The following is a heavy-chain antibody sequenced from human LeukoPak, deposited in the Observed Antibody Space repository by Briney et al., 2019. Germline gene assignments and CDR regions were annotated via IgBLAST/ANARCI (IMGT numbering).Heavy chain of an antibody. D-gene: IGHD6-13*01. Sequence: GGSLRLSCAASGFTFSSYWMSWVRQAPGKGLEWVASIKQDGSEKYYVDSVKGRFTISRDNAQNSLYLQMNRLRADDTAVYYCARPYSSSWYNWFDPWGQGTLVTVSS. V-gene: IGHV3-7*04. CDR1: GFTFSSYW. CDR2: IKQDGSEK. CDR3: ARPYSSSWYNWFDP. J-gene: IGHJ5*02.